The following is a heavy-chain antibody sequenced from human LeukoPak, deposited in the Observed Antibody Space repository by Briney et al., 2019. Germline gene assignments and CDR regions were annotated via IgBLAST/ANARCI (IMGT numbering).Heavy chain of an antibody. CDR3: ARDLERTQLVFSPPGY. D-gene: IGHD6-6*01. V-gene: IGHV3-21*01. Sequence: PGGSLRISCAASGFTVSSYYMNWVRQAPGKGLEWVSSISISSNYKYYPDSLKGRFTISRDNAKNSLYLQMNSLRAEDTAVYYCARDLERTQLVFSPPGYWGQGTLVTVSS. J-gene: IGHJ4*02. CDR1: GFTVSSYY. CDR2: ISISSNYK.